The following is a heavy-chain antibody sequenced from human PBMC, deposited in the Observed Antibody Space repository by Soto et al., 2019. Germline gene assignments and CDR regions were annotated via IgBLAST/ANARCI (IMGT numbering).Heavy chain of an antibody. D-gene: IGHD3-3*01. Sequence: GGSLRLSCAASGFTFSSYAMSWVRQAPGKGLEWVSAISGSGGSTYYADSVKGRFTISRDNSKNTLYLQMNSLRAEDTAVYYCARVDYYDFWSGYRDFDVWGQGTTVTVSS. V-gene: IGHV3-23*01. CDR1: GFTFSSYA. CDR3: ARVDYYDFWSGYRDFDV. J-gene: IGHJ6*02. CDR2: ISGSGGST.